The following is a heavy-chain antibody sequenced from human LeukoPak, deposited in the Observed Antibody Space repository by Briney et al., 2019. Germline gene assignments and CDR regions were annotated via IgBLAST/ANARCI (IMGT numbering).Heavy chain of an antibody. D-gene: IGHD3-22*01. CDR1: GGSISSYY. V-gene: IGHV4-59*01. CDR2: IYYSGST. Sequence: SETLSLTCTVPGGSISSYYWSWIRQPPGKGLEWIGYIYYSGSTNYNPSLKGRVTISVDTSKNQFSLKLSSVTAADTAVYYCARERAYYYDSSGFDYWGQGTLVTVSS. J-gene: IGHJ4*02. CDR3: ARERAYYYDSSGFDY.